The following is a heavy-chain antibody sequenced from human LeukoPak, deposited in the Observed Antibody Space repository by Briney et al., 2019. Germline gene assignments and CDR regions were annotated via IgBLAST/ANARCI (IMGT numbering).Heavy chain of an antibody. CDR3: ARDHCDSSGCYEDYYYDMDV. CDR2: INPNSGVT. CDR1: GYTFTGYY. D-gene: IGHD2-2*01. J-gene: IGHJ6*02. V-gene: IGHV1-2*02. Sequence: ASVKVSCKASGYTFTGYYMQWVRQAPGQGLEWMGWINPNSGVTNYAQKFQGRVTMTRDTSISTAYMELSRLRSDDTAVYFCARDHCDSSGCYEDYYYDMDVWGRGTTVTVSS.